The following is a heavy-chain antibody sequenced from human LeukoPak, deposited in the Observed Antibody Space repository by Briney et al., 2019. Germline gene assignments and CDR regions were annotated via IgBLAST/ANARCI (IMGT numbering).Heavy chain of an antibody. CDR2: VFYRGST. CDR1: GFTVSSNY. V-gene: IGHV4-59*04. D-gene: IGHD5-24*01. J-gene: IGHJ4*02. Sequence: GSLRLSCAASGFTVSSNYMSWVRQPPGKGLEWIGNVFYRGSTYYNPSLKSRITISVDTSKNQFSLKLSSMTATDTAIYYCTRVATILGVLKWGQGTLVTVSS. CDR3: TRVATILGVLK.